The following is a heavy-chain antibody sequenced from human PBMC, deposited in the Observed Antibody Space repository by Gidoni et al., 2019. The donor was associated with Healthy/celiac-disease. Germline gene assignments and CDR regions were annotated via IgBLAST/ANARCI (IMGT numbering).Heavy chain of an antibody. Sequence: EVQLVESGGGLVKPGGSLRLSCAASGFTFSSYSMNWVRQAPGKGLEWVSSISSSSSYIYYADSVKGRFTISRDNAKNSLYLQMNSLRAEDTAVYYCASYLRLIADYYYYYGMDVWGQGTTVTVSS. D-gene: IGHD6-13*01. V-gene: IGHV3-21*01. CDR3: ASYLRLIADYYYYYGMDV. CDR1: GFTFSSYS. CDR2: ISSSSSYI. J-gene: IGHJ6*02.